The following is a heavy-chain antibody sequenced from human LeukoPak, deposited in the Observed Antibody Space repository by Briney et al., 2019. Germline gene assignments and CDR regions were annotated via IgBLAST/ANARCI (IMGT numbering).Heavy chain of an antibody. CDR1: GFTFSSYA. CDR3: AREGTEGFYGMDV. D-gene: IGHD1-1*01. CDR2: IYYSGGT. J-gene: IGHJ6*02. V-gene: IGHV4-59*01. Sequence: GSLRLSCAASGFTFSSYAMSWVRQAPGKGLEWIGYIYYSGGTNYNPSLKSRVTISVDTSKNQFSLKLSSVTAADTAVYYCAREGTEGFYGMDVWGQGTTVTVSS.